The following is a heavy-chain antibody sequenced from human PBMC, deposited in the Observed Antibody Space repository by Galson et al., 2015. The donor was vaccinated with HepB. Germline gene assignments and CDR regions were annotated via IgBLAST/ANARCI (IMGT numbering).Heavy chain of an antibody. CDR2: IIPIFGTA. CDR3: ARVPIVGATTSGYYFDY. D-gene: IGHD1-26*01. Sequence: SVKVSCKASGGTFSSYAISWVRQAPGQGLEWMGGIIPIFGTANYAQKFQGRVTITADESTSTAYMELSSLRSEDTAVYYCARVPIVGATTSGYYFDYWGQGTLVTVSS. J-gene: IGHJ4*02. V-gene: IGHV1-69*13. CDR1: GGTFSSYA.